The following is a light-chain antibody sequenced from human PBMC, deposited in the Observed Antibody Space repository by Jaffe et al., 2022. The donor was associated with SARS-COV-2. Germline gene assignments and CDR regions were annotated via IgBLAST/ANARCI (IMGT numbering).Light chain of an antibody. CDR3: ATWDNSLRGVV. CDR2: KNN. Sequence: QSVLTQPPSASGTPGQRVTISCSGSSSNIGINNVYWYQQLPGTAPKLLIYKNNQRPSGVPDRFSGSKSGTSASLAISGLRSEDEADYHCATWDNSLRGVVFGGGTKLTVL. V-gene: IGLV1-47*01. CDR1: SSNIGINN. J-gene: IGLJ2*01.